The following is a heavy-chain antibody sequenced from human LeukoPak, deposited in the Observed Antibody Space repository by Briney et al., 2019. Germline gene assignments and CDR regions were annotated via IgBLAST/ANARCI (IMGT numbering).Heavy chain of an antibody. V-gene: IGHV3-23*01. D-gene: IGHD2-15*01. J-gene: IGHJ4*02. Sequence: GGSLRLSCAASGFTFSSYSMNWVRQAPGKGLEWVSTISGPGSSTYSADSVKGRFTISRDNSKNTLYLQMNSLRAEDTAVYYCAKGPEDIVVVVAATFFDYWGQGTLVTVSS. CDR1: GFTFSSYS. CDR3: AKGPEDIVVVVAATFFDY. CDR2: ISGPGSST.